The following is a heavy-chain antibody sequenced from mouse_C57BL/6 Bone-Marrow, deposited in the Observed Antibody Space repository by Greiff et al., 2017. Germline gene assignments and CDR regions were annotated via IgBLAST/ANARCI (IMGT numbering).Heavy chain of an antibody. V-gene: IGHV14-3*01. D-gene: IGHD1-1*01. CDR2: IDPANGDT. CDR1: GFNIKNTY. Sequence: VHVKQSVAELVRPGASVKLSCTASGFNIKNTYMHWVKQRPEQGLEWIGRIDPANGDTKYAPKFQGKATITADTSSNTAYLQLSSLTSEDTAIYYCAAHTVVVPMDYWGQGTSVTVSS. CDR3: AAHTVVVPMDY. J-gene: IGHJ4*01.